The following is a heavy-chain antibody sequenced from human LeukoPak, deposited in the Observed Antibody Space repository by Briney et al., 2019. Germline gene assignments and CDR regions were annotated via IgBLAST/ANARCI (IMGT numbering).Heavy chain of an antibody. CDR1: GFTLSSYA. J-gene: IGHJ5*02. CDR3: AKQGADPYNGFDP. V-gene: IGHV3-23*01. Sequence: PGGSLRLSCAASGFTLSSYAMSWVRQAPGKGLEWVSGIRGTGGGTYYADSVKGRFTISRDNSKNTLYLQMNSLRAEDTALYYCAKQGADPYNGFDPWGQGTLVTVSS. CDR2: IRGTGGGT. D-gene: IGHD1-26*01.